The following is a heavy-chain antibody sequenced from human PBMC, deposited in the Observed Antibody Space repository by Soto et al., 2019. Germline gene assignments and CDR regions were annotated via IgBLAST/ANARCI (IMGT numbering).Heavy chain of an antibody. D-gene: IGHD6-13*01. CDR2: IGTAGDT. CDR1: GFTFSSYD. CDR3: ARYPTVAAAGIVYYYGMDV. Sequence: GGSLRLSCAASGFTFSSYDMHWVRQATGKGLEWVSAIGTAGDTYYPGSVKGRFTISRENAKNSLYLQMNSLRAEDTAVYYCARYPTVAAAGIVYYYGMDVWGQGTTVTVSS. V-gene: IGHV3-13*01. J-gene: IGHJ6*02.